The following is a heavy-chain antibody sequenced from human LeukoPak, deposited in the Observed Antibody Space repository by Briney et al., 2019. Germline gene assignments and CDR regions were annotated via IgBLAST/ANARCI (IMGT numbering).Heavy chain of an antibody. J-gene: IGHJ4*02. CDR2: INPKSGGR. CDR3: ATGERLVPAAMWFDY. CDR1: GYTFTDYY. V-gene: IGHV1-2*02. D-gene: IGHD2-2*01. Sequence: GASVKVSCKASGYTFTDYYMHWVRQAPGQGLEWMGWINPKSGGRSYAQRFQGRVTMTRDTSISTAYMELSRLSSDDTAVYYCATGERLVPAAMWFDYWGQGTLVSVSS.